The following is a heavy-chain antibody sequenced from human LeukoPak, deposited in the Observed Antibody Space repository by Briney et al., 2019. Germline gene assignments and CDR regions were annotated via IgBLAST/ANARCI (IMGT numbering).Heavy chain of an antibody. CDR3: ARGGIAVAGTGSRRNWFDP. J-gene: IGHJ5*02. V-gene: IGHV4-34*01. CDR2: INHSGSA. CDR1: GGSFSGYY. Sequence: SETLSLTCAVYGGSFSGYYWSWIRQPPGKGLEWIGEINHSGSANYNPSLKSRVTISVDTSKNQFSLKLSSVTAADTAVYYCARGGIAVAGTGSRRNWFDPWGQGTLVTVSS. D-gene: IGHD6-19*01.